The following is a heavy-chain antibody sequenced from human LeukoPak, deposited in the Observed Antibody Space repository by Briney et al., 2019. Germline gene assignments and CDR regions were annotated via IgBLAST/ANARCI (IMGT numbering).Heavy chain of an antibody. D-gene: IGHD3-10*01. Sequence: GGSLRLSCAASGFTFSSYAMHWVRQAPGKGLEWVAVISYDGSNKYYADSVKGRFTISRDNSKNTLYLQMNSLRAEDTAVYYCAKGGFQFGGLIDYWGREPWSPSPQ. V-gene: IGHV3-30-3*01. J-gene: IGHJ4*02. CDR3: AKGGFQFGGLIDY. CDR1: GFTFSSYA. CDR2: ISYDGSNK.